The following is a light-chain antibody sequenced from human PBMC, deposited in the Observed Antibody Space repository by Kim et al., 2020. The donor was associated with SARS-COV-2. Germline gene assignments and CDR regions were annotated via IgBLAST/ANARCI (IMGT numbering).Light chain of an antibody. J-gene: IGKJ2*01. V-gene: IGKV1-12*01. CDR2: AAF. Sequence: SASVGDRVTIPGRAGQVISSWLAWYRQKPGKAPKVLIYAAFGLRSGVPSRFGGSGSGTDLTLTISNRQPENFAPYYCKQSNSIPRTFGKGTKWEIK. CDR1: QVISSW. CDR3: KQSNSIPRT.